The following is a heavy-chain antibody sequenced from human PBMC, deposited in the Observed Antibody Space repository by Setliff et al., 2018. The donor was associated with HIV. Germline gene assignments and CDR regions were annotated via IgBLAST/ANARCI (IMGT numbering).Heavy chain of an antibody. CDR2: ISGSGGST. CDR3: ARSNLRRYGDPDWYFDL. D-gene: IGHD4-17*01. V-gene: IGHV3-23*01. J-gene: IGHJ2*01. CDR1: GFTFSSYA. Sequence: GGSLRLSCAASGFTFSSYAMSWVRQAQGKGLEWVSAISGSGGSTYYAGSVGGRFTISRDNSKNTLYLQMNSLRAEDTAVYYCARSNLRRYGDPDWYFDLWGRGTLVTVSS.